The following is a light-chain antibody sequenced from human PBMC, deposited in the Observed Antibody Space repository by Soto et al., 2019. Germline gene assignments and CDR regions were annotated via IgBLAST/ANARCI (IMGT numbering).Light chain of an antibody. J-gene: IGLJ2*01. V-gene: IGLV1-44*01. Sequence: QSVLTQPPSASGTPGQRVTISCSGSSSNIGSNTVNWYRQLPGTAPKLLIYGNNQRPSGVPDRFSGSKSGTSASLAISGLQSDDEADYYCAAWDDSLNGHVVFGGGTKLTVL. CDR1: SSNIGSNT. CDR3: AAWDDSLNGHVV. CDR2: GNN.